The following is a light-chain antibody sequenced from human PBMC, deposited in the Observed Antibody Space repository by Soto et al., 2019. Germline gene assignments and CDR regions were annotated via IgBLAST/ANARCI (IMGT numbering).Light chain of an antibody. V-gene: IGLV2-14*01. CDR2: EVS. CDR3: SSYTSSITRV. CDR1: SSDVGGYNY. Sequence: QSALTQPPSVSGSPGQSITISCTGTSSDVGGYNYVSWYQQHPGKAPKLMIYEVSNRPSGVSNRFSGSKSGNTASLTISGLRAEDEADYYCSSYTSSITRVFGGGTKLTVL. J-gene: IGLJ3*02.